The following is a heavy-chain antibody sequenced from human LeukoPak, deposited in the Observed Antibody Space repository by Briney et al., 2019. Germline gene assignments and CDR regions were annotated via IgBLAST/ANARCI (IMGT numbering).Heavy chain of an antibody. J-gene: IGHJ6*02. V-gene: IGHV3-7*04. D-gene: IGHD3-22*01. Sequence: GGSLRLSCAASGFTFSSYWMSWVRRAPGKGLEWVANIKQDGSEKYYVDSVKGRFTISRDNAKNSLYLQMNSLRAEDTAVYYCARDSYDSSGYYGYYYYGMDVWGQGTTVTVSS. CDR1: GFTFSSYW. CDR2: IKQDGSEK. CDR3: ARDSYDSSGYYGYYYYGMDV.